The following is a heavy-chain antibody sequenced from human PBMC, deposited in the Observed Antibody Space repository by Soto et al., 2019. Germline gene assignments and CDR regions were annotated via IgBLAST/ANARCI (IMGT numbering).Heavy chain of an antibody. CDR3: ATSSDTGYIFDF. CDR1: GFSFSSYW. Sequence: GGSLRLSCAASGFSFSSYWMSWVRQAPGKGLEWVANIKKDGSEEYYVDSVKGRFTISRDSAKNSLYLQMNSLRAEDTAVYYCATSSDTGYIFDFWGQGTLVTVSS. CDR2: IKKDGSEE. D-gene: IGHD3-9*01. V-gene: IGHV3-7*01. J-gene: IGHJ4*02.